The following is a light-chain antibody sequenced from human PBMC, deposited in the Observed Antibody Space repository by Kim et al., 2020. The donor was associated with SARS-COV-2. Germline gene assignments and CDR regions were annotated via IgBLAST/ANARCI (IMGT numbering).Light chain of an antibody. J-gene: IGKJ2*01. Sequence: GDRVTITCRASQSITSYLNWYQQKPGKAPKILIYAASSLKSGVPSRFSGSGSGTDFTLTITSLQPEDFATYSCQQSHSTPYTFGQGTKLEI. CDR2: AAS. CDR1: QSITSY. CDR3: QQSHSTPYT. V-gene: IGKV1-39*01.